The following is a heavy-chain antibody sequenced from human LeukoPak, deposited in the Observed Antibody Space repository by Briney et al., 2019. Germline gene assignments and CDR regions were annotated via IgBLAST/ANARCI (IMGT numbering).Heavy chain of an antibody. CDR1: GGSISSSSYY. J-gene: IGHJ4*02. V-gene: IGHV4-39*07. CDR2: INHSGST. Sequence: PSETLSLTCTVSGGSISSSSYYWGWIRQPPGKGLEWIGEINHSGSTNYNPSLKSRVTISVDTSKNQFSLKLSSVTAADTAVYYCARLAYYYGTDYWGQGTLVTVSS. CDR3: ARLAYYYGTDY. D-gene: IGHD3-10*01.